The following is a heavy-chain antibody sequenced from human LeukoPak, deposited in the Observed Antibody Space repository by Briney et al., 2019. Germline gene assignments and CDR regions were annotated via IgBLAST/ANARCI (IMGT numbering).Heavy chain of an antibody. V-gene: IGHV4-34*01. J-gene: IGHJ2*01. CDR3: TREDNWYFDL. CDR2: INHSGST. Sequence: RTSETLSLTCAVYGGSFSGYYWSWIRQPPGKGLEWIGEINHSGSTNYNPSLKSRVTISVDTSKNQFSLKLSSVTAADTAVYYCTREDNWYFDLWGRGTLVTVSS. CDR1: GGSFSGYY.